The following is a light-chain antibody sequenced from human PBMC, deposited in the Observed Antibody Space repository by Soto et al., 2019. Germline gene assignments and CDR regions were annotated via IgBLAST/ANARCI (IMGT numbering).Light chain of an antibody. V-gene: IGKV3-20*01. CDR3: HQYSNLPVT. CDR1: QSVNNNY. Sequence: IVLTQSPGTLSLSPGEGATLSCRASQSVNNNYLAWYQQKPGQAPRLLISGASKRATGIPDRFSGSGSGTDFTRTISRLEPEDFAVYYCHQYSNLPVTFGGGTKVEIK. CDR2: GAS. J-gene: IGKJ4*01.